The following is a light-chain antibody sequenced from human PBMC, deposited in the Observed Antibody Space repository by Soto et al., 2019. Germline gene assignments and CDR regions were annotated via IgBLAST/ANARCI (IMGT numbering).Light chain of an antibody. CDR3: SAYAGSNRLV. CDR2: EVT. J-gene: IGLJ2*01. CDR1: SRDVGAYVY. Sequence: QSALTQPSSASGSPGESVTMSCTGTSRDVGAYVYVSWFQQHPGKAPTLLIYEVTKRPSGVPDRFSGSRSGNTASLTVSGLQVEDEADYYCSAYAGSNRLVFGGGTKVTVL. V-gene: IGLV2-8*01.